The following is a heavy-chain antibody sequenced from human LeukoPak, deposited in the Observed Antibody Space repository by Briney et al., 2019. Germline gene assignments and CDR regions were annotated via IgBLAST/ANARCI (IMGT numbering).Heavy chain of an antibody. V-gene: IGHV4-34*01. Sequence: SETLSLTCVVYGVSFGGYYWSWIRQPPGKGLEWIGEINHSGSTNYNPSLKSRVTVSVDTSKNQFSLKLRSVTAADTAVYYCARTRWLQSLFDYWGQRTLVTVSS. CDR3: ARTRWLQSLFDY. CDR1: GVSFGGYY. D-gene: IGHD5-24*01. J-gene: IGHJ4*02. CDR2: INHSGST.